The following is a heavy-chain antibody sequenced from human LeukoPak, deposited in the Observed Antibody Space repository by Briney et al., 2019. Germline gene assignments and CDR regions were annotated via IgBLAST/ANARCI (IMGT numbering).Heavy chain of an antibody. Sequence: GGSLRLSCAASGFTVSSNYMSWVRQAPGKGLEWVSVIYSGGSTYYADSVKGRFTISRDNSKNTLYLQMNSLRAEDTAVYYCARVDGPRIAVAGTLVLWGQGTLVTVSS. CDR1: GFTVSSNY. CDR2: IYSGGST. J-gene: IGHJ4*02. D-gene: IGHD6-19*01. V-gene: IGHV3-66*01. CDR3: ARVDGPRIAVAGTLVL.